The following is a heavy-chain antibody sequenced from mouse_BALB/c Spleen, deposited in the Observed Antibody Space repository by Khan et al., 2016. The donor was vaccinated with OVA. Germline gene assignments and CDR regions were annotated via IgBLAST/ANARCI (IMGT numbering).Heavy chain of an antibody. V-gene: IGHV2-9-2*01. Sequence: VQLQESGPGLVAPSQRLSITCTVSGFSLTNYDISWMRQTPGKGLEWLGVIWTGGGTNYNSVFMYRMSITKENYKSQVFLKMNSLQTDDTAIYYCVTRRYYYFIFYSYFHVSGAGTTFTVSS. D-gene: IGHD1-1*01. CDR2: IWTGGGT. J-gene: IGHJ1*01. CDR3: VTRRYYYFIFYSYFHV. CDR1: GFSLTNYD.